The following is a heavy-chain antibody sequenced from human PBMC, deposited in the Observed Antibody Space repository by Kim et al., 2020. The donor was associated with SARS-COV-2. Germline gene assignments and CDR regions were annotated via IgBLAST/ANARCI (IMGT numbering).Heavy chain of an antibody. D-gene: IGHD3-10*01. Sequence: SETLSLTCTVSGGSISSYYWSWIRQPAGKGLEWIGRIYTSGSTNYNPSLKSRVTMSVDTSKNQFSLKLSSVTAADTAVYYCASDPLEDWGEDYYYYYGMDVWGQGTTVTVSS. CDR2: IYTSGST. J-gene: IGHJ6*02. CDR3: ASDPLEDWGEDYYYYYGMDV. V-gene: IGHV4-4*07. CDR1: GGSISSYY.